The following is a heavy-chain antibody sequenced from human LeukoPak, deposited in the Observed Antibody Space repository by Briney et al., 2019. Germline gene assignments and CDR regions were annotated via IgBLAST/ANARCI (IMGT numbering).Heavy chain of an antibody. V-gene: IGHV1-18*01. D-gene: IGHD4-17*01. CDR1: GYTFTSYG. Sequence: GASVKVSCKXSGYTFTSYGISWVRQVPGQGLEWMGWISTYNGETNYSEKVQGRVTLTTDTSTNTAYMEMRSLRSDDTAIYYCARGVDDFGDFCFDYWGRGTQVTVSS. CDR3: ARGVDDFGDFCFDY. J-gene: IGHJ4*02. CDR2: ISTYNGET.